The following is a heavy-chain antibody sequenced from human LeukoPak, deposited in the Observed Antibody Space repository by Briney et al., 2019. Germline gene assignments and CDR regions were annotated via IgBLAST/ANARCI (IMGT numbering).Heavy chain of an antibody. CDR2: ISSSGSTI. CDR1: GFTFSSYE. D-gene: IGHD3-10*01. CDR3: AGSHYYGSGSYYPPPTLY. Sequence: GGSLRLSCAASGFTFSSYEMNWVRQAPGKGLEWVSYISSSGSTIYYADSVKGRFTISRDNAKNSLYLQMSSLRAEDTAVYYCAGSHYYGSGSYYPPPTLYWGQGTLVTVSS. J-gene: IGHJ4*02. V-gene: IGHV3-48*03.